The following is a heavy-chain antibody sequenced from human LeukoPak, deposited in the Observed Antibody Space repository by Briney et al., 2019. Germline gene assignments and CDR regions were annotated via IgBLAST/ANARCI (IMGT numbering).Heavy chain of an antibody. V-gene: IGHV1-18*01. CDR2: ISGYDDNT. CDR3: ARDTALITTPGGPDF. J-gene: IGHJ4*02. D-gene: IGHD6-13*01. Sequence: ASVKVSCKASGGTFSSYAISWVRQAPGQGLEWMGWISGYDDNTRLAQSLQGRVIMTTDKSTSTAYMELTSLTSDDTAMYYCARDTALITTPGGPDFWGQGTLVTVSS. CDR1: GGTFSSYA.